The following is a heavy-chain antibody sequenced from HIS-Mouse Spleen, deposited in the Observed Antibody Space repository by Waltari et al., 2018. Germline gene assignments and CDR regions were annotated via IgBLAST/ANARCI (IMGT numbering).Heavy chain of an antibody. D-gene: IGHD6-13*01. V-gene: IGHV4-39*07. CDR3: AREIPYSSSWYDWYFDL. J-gene: IGHJ2*01. CDR2: IYYSGST. Sequence: QLQLQESGPGLVKPSETLSLPSTVSGGSISSSSYHWGRIRQPPGKGLEWIGSIYYSGSTYYNPSLKSRVTISVDTSKNQFSLKLSSVTAADTAVYYCAREIPYSSSWYDWYFDLWGRGTLVTVSS. CDR1: GGSISSSSYH.